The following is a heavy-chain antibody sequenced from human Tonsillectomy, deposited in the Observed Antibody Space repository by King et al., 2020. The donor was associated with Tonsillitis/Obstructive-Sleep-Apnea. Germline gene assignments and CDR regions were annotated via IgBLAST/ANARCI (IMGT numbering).Heavy chain of an antibody. CDR2: IFWDDVK. J-gene: IGHJ1*01. Sequence: TLKESGPTLVKPTQTLTLTCTFSGFSRSTSGVGVGWIRQPPGKAREWLALIFWDDVKRYSPSLKSRLTITKDTSQNQVVLTMTNMDPVDTATYYCAHRVGAKYFQNWGQGTLITVSS. D-gene: IGHD3-3*01. CDR1: GFSRSTSGVG. V-gene: IGHV2-5*02. CDR3: AHRVGAKYFQN.